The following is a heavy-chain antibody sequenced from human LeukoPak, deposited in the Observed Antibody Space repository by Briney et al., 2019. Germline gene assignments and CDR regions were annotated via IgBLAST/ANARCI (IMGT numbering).Heavy chain of an antibody. Sequence: GRSLRLSCAASGFTFSSYGMHWVRQAPGKGLEWVAVISYDGSNKYYADSVKGRFTISRDNSKNTLYLQMSSLRAEDTAVYYCAKEDFWSGYSDYWGQGTLVTVSS. CDR2: ISYDGSNK. CDR1: GFTFSSYG. V-gene: IGHV3-30*18. D-gene: IGHD3-3*01. CDR3: AKEDFWSGYSDY. J-gene: IGHJ4*02.